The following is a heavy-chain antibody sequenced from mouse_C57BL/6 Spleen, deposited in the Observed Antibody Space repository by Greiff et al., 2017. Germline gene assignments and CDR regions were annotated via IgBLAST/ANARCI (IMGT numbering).Heavy chain of an antibody. CDR2: IDPETGGT. CDR3: TGVPSYSMDY. V-gene: IGHV1-15*01. D-gene: IGHD5-1*01. J-gene: IGHJ4*01. Sequence: QVQLQQSGAELVRPGASVTMSCKASGYTFTAYEMHWVKQTHVHGLEWIGAIDPETGGTAYNQKFKGKAILTADKSSSTAYMELRSLTAEDSAVYYCTGVPSYSMDYWGQGTSGTVSS. CDR1: GYTFTAYE.